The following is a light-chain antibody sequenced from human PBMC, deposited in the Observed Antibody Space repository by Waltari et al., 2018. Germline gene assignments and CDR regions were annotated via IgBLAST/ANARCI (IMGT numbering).Light chain of an antibody. Sequence: SVLTQPPSASGTTGQRVPISCSGSSSNIGTRYVDCYQQLPGTAPKLLMYKDDQRPSGVPARFSGSKSGTSASLAISGLRSEDEADYYCATWDDGLSGVFGGGTKLTVL. J-gene: IGLJ2*01. CDR3: ATWDDGLSGV. CDR2: KDD. CDR1: SSNIGTRY. V-gene: IGLV1-47*01.